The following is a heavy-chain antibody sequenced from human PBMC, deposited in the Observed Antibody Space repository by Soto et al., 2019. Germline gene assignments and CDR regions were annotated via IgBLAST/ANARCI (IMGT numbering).Heavy chain of an antibody. J-gene: IGHJ4*02. V-gene: IGHV4-39*01. CDR2: IYYTGNT. D-gene: IGHD4-17*01. Sequence: PSETLSLTCTVSGGSISSSSYYWGWIRQPPGKGLEWIGSIYYTGNTYYNPSLKSRVTISVDTSKNQFSLKLSSVTAADTAVYYCTSLYYGGQDDWGQGTVVTVSS. CDR3: TSLYYGGQDD. CDR1: GGSISSSSYY.